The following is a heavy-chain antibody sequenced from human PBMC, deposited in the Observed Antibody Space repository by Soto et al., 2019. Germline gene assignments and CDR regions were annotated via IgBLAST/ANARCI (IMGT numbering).Heavy chain of an antibody. CDR1: GGTFSSYA. J-gene: IGHJ6*02. CDR3: ARGRLGYDYVWGSYRYPAMDV. Sequence: GASVKVSCKASGGTFSSYAISWVRQAPGQGLEWMGGIIPIFGTANYAQKFQGRVTITADKSTSTAYMELSSLRSEDTAVYYCARGRLGYDYVWGSYRYPAMDVWGQGTTVTVSS. CDR2: IIPIFGTA. D-gene: IGHD3-16*02. V-gene: IGHV1-69*06.